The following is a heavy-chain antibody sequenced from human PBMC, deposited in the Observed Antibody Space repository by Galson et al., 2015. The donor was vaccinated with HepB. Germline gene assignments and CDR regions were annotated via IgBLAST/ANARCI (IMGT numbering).Heavy chain of an antibody. D-gene: IGHD1-26*01. Sequence: SLRLSCAASGFTFSSYGMHWVRQAPGKGLEWVAVISYDGSNKYYADSVKGRFTISGDNSKNTLYLQMNSLRAEDTAVYYCAKGRIVGARGPFDYWGQGTLVTVSS. J-gene: IGHJ4*02. CDR1: GFTFSSYG. CDR3: AKGRIVGARGPFDY. CDR2: ISYDGSNK. V-gene: IGHV3-30*18.